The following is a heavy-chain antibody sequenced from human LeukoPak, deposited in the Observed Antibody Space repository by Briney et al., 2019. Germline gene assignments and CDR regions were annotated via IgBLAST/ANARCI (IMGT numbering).Heavy chain of an antibody. J-gene: IGHJ4*02. V-gene: IGHV3-23*01. CDR3: AKDVGGELQWPNFDY. D-gene: IGHD6-19*01. CDR2: ISGSGGST. CDR1: GFTFSSYG. Sequence: GGSLRLSCAASGFTFSSYGMSWVRQAPGKGLEWVSAISGSGGSTYYADSVKGRFTISRDNSKNTLYLQMNSLRAEDTAVYYCAKDVGGELQWPNFDYWGQGTLVTVSS.